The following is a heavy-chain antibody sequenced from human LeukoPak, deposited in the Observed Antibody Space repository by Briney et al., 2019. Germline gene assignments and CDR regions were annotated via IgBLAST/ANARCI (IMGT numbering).Heavy chain of an antibody. CDR3: AKEIAYCGGDCPDY. CDR2: IYSGGST. J-gene: IGHJ4*02. CDR1: GFTVSSNY. D-gene: IGHD2-21*01. Sequence: GGSLRLSCAASGFTVSSNYMSWVRQAPGKGLEWVSVIYSGGSTYYADSVKGRFTISRDNSKNTLYLQMNSLRAEDTAVYYCAKEIAYCGGDCPDYWGQGTLVTVSS. V-gene: IGHV3-53*05.